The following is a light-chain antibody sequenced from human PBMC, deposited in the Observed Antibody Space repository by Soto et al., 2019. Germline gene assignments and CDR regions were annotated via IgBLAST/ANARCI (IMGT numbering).Light chain of an antibody. J-gene: IGLJ2*01. V-gene: IGLV2-14*03. CDR1: TSDIGRFNS. CDR3: ASYTTRSTVV. Sequence: QSALTQPASVSGSPGQAITISCAGTTSDIGRFNSVSWYQHHPGKAPKLMIYDVSNRPSGFSNRFSGSKSGNTASLIISGLQAEEEADYYCASYTTRSTVVFGGGTKVTVL. CDR2: DVS.